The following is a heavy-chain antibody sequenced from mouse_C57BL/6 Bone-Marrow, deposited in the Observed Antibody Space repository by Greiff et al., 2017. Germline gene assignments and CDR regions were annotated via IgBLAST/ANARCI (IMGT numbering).Heavy chain of an antibody. V-gene: IGHV3-6*01. D-gene: IGHD2-5*01. Sequence: EVQLQESGPGLVKPSQSLSLTCSVTGYSITSGYYWNWIRQFPGNKLEWMGYISYDGSNNYNPSLKNRISITRDTSKNPFFLKLNSVTTEDTATYYCARGGAYYSNYVFDYWGQGTTLTVSS. J-gene: IGHJ2*01. CDR1: GYSITSGYY. CDR2: ISYDGSN. CDR3: ARGGAYYSNYVFDY.